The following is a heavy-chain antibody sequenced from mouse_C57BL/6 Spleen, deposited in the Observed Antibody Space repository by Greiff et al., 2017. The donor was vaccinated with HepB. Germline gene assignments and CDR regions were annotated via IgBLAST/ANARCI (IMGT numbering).Heavy chain of an antibody. D-gene: IGHD2-4*01. Sequence: VQLQQSGAELVRPGASVTLSCKASGYTFTDYEMHWVKQTPVQGLEWIGAIDPETGGTAYNQKFKGKAILTADKSSSTAYMERRSLTSEDSAVYYCTRMGRNDYDGNYYAMDYCGQGTSVTVSS. CDR3: TRMGRNDYDGNYYAMDY. CDR1: GYTFTDYE. CDR2: IDPETGGT. V-gene: IGHV1-15*01. J-gene: IGHJ4*01.